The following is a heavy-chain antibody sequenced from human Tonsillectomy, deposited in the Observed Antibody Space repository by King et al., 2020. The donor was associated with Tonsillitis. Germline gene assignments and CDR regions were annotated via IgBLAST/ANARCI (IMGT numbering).Heavy chain of an antibody. CDR2: IYQSGTT. D-gene: IGHD2-2*01. J-gene: IGHJ6*03. V-gene: IGHV4-4*02. CDR1: GGSISSRNW. CDR3: SKRPAAVSQYYHMDV. Sequence: VQLQESGPGLLKPSGTLSLTCAVSGGSISSRNWWGWVRQPPGKGLEWIGEIYQSGTTHYNPPLKSLVTISVDKSKNQFSLNLTSVTAAGTAVYYCSKRPAAVSQYYHMDVWGKGTTVTVSS.